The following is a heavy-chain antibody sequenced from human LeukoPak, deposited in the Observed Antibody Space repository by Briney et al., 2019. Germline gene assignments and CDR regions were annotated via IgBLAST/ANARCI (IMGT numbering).Heavy chain of an antibody. J-gene: IGHJ4*02. D-gene: IGHD6-19*01. V-gene: IGHV3-21*01. Sequence: PGGSLRLSCAASGFTFSTYSMNWVRQTPGKGLEWVSSINPNSVDKYHADSVKGRFTISRDNAKNSLYLQMNSLRAEDTALYYCAREGQWQDFDYWGQGTLVTVSS. CDR1: GFTFSTYS. CDR2: INPNSVDK. CDR3: AREGQWQDFDY.